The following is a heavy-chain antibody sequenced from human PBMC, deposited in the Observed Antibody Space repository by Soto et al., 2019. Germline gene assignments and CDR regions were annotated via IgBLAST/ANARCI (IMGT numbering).Heavy chain of an antibody. CDR3: ARDSSSNPFGY. CDR1: GFTFSSYG. CDR2: IWYDGSNK. V-gene: IGHV3-33*01. D-gene: IGHD6-13*01. J-gene: IGHJ4*02. Sequence: QVQLVESGGGVVQPGRSLRLSCAASGFTFSSYGMHWVRQAPGKGLEWVAVIWYDGSNKYYADSVKGRFTISRDNSKNTLYLQMNSLRAEDTAVYYCARDSSSNPFGYWGQGTLVTVSS.